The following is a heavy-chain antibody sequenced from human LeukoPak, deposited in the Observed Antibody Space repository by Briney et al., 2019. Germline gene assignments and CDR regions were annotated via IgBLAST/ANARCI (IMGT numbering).Heavy chain of an antibody. J-gene: IGHJ4*02. Sequence: PGGSLRLSCAVSGFTFSRNGIHWVRQAPGKGLEWVAVISSDGKEKYYADSVKGRFTISRDNSKATLYLQMNSLRAEDTAVYYCARGGNVYNYRGYFDYWGQGTLVTVSS. CDR3: ARGGNVYNYRGYFDY. CDR1: GFTFSRNG. D-gene: IGHD5-24*01. CDR2: ISSDGKEK. V-gene: IGHV3-30*04.